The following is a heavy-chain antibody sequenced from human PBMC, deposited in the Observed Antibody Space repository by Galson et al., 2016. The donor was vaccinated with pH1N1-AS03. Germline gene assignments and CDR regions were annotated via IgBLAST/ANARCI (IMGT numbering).Heavy chain of an antibody. V-gene: IGHV3-73*01. CDR2: IRTKTNSYAT. Sequence: SLRLSCAASGFTFSRSTMHWVRQASGKGLEWVGHIRTKTNSYATAYGASMEGRFTISRDDSKNITYLQMNSLQIDDTAVYFCSRGDWFHWGQGTLVTVSS. CDR3: SRGDWFH. CDR1: GFTFSRST. J-gene: IGHJ4*02. D-gene: IGHD3-9*01.